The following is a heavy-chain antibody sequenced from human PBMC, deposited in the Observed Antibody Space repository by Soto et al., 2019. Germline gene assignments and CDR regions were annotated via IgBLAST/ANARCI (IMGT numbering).Heavy chain of an antibody. D-gene: IGHD3-10*01. J-gene: IGHJ4*02. CDR2: IGSSGGVT. V-gene: IGHV3-23*01. CDR1: GFTFSTYA. CDR3: AKHFVNGEIDY. Sequence: EVQLLESGGGLVQPGGSLRLSCVASGFTFSTYAMSWVRQAPGKGLEWVSIIGSSGGVTVYADSVNGHFTFSRDNSKNTLYLQMNSLTAEDTAVYYCAKHFVNGEIDYWGQGTLVTVSS.